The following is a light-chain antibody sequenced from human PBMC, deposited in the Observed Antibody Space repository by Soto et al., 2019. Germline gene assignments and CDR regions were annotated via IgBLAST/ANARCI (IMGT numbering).Light chain of an antibody. V-gene: IGKV3-15*01. CDR1: QSVSTD. CDR3: QQHNNWPLT. CDR2: GAS. Sequence: EMVMTQFPATLSVSPGERATLSCRAGQSVSTDLAWNQQKRGQAPRLLIYGASNRATGIPARFSGSGSGTEFTLTISSLQSEDFAVYYCQQHNNWPLTFGGGTKVDIK. J-gene: IGKJ4*01.